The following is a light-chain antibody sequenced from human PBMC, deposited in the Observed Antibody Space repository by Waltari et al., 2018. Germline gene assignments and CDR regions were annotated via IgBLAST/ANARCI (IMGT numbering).Light chain of an antibody. CDR1: STHVGAYNY. CDR2: EVS. Sequence: QSALTQPASVSGSPGQSITIPCTGTSTHVGAYNYLSWYQQHPGKAPKLMIYEVSNRPSGVSNRFSGSKSGNTASLTISGLQAEDEADYYCSSYISSSTLELFGGGTSLTVL. J-gene: IGLJ2*01. CDR3: SSYISSSTLEL. V-gene: IGLV2-14*01.